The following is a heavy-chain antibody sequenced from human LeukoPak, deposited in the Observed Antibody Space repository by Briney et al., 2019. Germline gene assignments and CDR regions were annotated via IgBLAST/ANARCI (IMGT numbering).Heavy chain of an antibody. CDR1: EFSVGSNY. J-gene: IGHJ4*02. D-gene: IGHD2-2*01. CDR3: ATPTVVPDAILPPPGHAY. V-gene: IGHV3-66*01. Sequence: GGSLRLSCAASEFSVGSNYMTWVRQAPGKGLEWVSLIYSGGSTYYADSVKGRFTISRDNSKNTPYLQMNSLRAEDTAVYYCATPTVVPDAILPPPGHAYWGQGPLVTVSS. CDR2: IYSGGST.